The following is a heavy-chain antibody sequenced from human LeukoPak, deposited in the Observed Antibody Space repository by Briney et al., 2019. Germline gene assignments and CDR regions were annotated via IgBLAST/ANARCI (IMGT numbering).Heavy chain of an antibody. Sequence: GGSLRLSCAASGFTLSNYWMSWVRQAPGKGLEWVANIKQDGSEKYYVDSVKGRFTISRDNAKNSLYLQMNSLRAEDTAVYYCAELGITMIGGAWGKGTTVTISS. CDR2: IKQDGSEK. CDR3: AELGITMIGGA. V-gene: IGHV3-7*01. D-gene: IGHD3-10*02. J-gene: IGHJ6*04. CDR1: GFTLSNYW.